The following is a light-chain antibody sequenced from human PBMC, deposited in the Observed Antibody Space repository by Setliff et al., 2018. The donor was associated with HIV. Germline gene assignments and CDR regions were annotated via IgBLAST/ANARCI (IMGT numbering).Light chain of an antibody. Sequence: SVLAQPASVSGSPGQSIAISCTGTDSDVGGYDYVSWYQQVPGKAPKVMIYEVSKRPSGVSHRFSGSKSGNTASLTISGLQAEDEADYYCASYGIRPYVFGTRTKVT. V-gene: IGLV2-14*01. J-gene: IGLJ1*01. CDR2: EVS. CDR1: DSDVGGYDY. CDR3: ASYGIRPYV.